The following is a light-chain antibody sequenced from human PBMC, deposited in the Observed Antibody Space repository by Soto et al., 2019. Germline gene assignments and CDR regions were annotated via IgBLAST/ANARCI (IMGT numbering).Light chain of an antibody. CDR1: QSISTY. CDR3: QQSYSTTPIT. V-gene: IGKV1-39*01. Sequence: IQITQSPSSLSASVGNRVTITCRASQSISTYLNWYQKKPGKAPNLLIYDASRLQSGVPSRFSGSGGGTDFTLSISSVQPEDFATYYCQQSYSTTPITFGQGTRLE. J-gene: IGKJ5*01. CDR2: DAS.